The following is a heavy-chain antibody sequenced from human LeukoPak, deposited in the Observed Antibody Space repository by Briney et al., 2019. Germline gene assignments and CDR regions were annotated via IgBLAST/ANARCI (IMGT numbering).Heavy chain of an antibody. D-gene: IGHD3-3*01. CDR2: IYYSEST. CDR1: GGSFSGYY. Sequence: PSETLSLTCAVYGGSFSGYYWSWIRQPPGKGLEWIGYIYYSESTYYNPSLQSRVTISVGTSKNQFSLKLSSVTAADTAVYYCARASTYYDFWSGYLWGQGTLVTVSS. V-gene: IGHV4-30-4*08. J-gene: IGHJ4*02. CDR3: ARASTYYDFWSGYL.